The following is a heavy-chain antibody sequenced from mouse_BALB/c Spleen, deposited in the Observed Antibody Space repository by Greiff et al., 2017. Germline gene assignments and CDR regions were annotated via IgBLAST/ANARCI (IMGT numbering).Heavy chain of an antibody. CDR2: INPSTGYT. V-gene: IGHV1-7*01. Sequence: QVQLQQSGAELAKPGASVKMSCKASGYTFTSYWMHWVKQRPGQGLEWIGYINPSTGYTEYNQKFKDKATLTADKSSSTAYMQLSSLTSEDSAVYYCARSTMITTWFAYWGQGTLVTVSA. CDR1: GYTFTSYW. D-gene: IGHD2-4*01. CDR3: ARSTMITTWFAY. J-gene: IGHJ3*01.